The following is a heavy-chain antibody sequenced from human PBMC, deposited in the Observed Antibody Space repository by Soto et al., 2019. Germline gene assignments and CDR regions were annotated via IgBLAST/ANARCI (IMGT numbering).Heavy chain of an antibody. D-gene: IGHD2-21*02. CDR2: ISYDGSNK. CDR3: AKGLSPYCGGDCYSGGVAFDI. J-gene: IGHJ3*02. V-gene: IGHV3-30*18. Sequence: QVQLVESGGGVVQPGRSLRLSCAASGFTFSSYGMHWVRQAPGKGLEWVAVISYDGSNKYYADSVKGRFTISRDNSKNTLYLQMNSLRAEDTAVYYCAKGLSPYCGGDCYSGGVAFDIWGQGTMVTVSS. CDR1: GFTFSSYG.